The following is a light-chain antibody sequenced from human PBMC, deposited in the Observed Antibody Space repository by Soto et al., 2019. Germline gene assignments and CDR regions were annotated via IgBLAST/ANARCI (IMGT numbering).Light chain of an antibody. J-gene: IGLJ2*01. CDR1: SSDVGGYDF. CDR3: CSYAGSYTL. CDR2: DVT. Sequence: LTQPRSVSGSPGQSVTISCTGTSSDVGGYDFVSWYQQHPGKTPKLLIYDVTQRPSGVPDRFSGSKSGNTASLTISGLQAEDEADYYCCSYAGSYTLFGGGTKVTVL. V-gene: IGLV2-11*01.